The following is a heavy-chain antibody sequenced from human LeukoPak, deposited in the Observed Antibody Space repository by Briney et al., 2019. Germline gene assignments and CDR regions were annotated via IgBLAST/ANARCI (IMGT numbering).Heavy chain of an antibody. J-gene: IGHJ4*02. CDR3: ARRHYDVLTGHSAHFDY. V-gene: IGHV4-59*08. D-gene: IGHD3-9*01. Sequence: PSETLSLTCTVSGGSISSYYWSWIRQSPGKGLEWIGYIYYSGSANYNPSLKSRDTISVDTSKNQFSLKLSSVTAADTAVYYCARRHYDVLTGHSAHFDYWGQGTLVTVSP. CDR1: GGSISSYY. CDR2: IYYSGSA.